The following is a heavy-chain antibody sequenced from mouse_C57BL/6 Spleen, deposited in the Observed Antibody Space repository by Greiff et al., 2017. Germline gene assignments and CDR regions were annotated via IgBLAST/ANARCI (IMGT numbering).Heavy chain of an antibody. D-gene: IGHD1-1*01. CDR1: GYTFTSYT. J-gene: IGHJ4*01. CDR3: ARGTVGYAMDY. V-gene: IGHV1-4*01. Sequence: QVQLKESGAELARPGASVKMSCKASGYTFTSYTMHWVKQRPGQGLEWIGYINPSSGYTKYNQKFKDKATLTADKSSSTAYMQLSSLTSEDSAVYYCARGTVGYAMDYWGQGTSVTVSS. CDR2: INPSSGYT.